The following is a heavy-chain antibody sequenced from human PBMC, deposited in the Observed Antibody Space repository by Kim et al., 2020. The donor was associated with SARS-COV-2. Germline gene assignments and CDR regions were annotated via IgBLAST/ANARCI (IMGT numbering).Heavy chain of an antibody. CDR1: GYSFTSYW. J-gene: IGHJ6*02. CDR2: IYPGDSDT. V-gene: IGHV5-51*01. D-gene: IGHD3-10*01. Sequence: GESLKISCKGSGYSFTSYWIGWVRQMPGKGLEWMGIIYPGDSDTRYSPSFQGQVTISADKSISTPYLQWSSLKASDTAMYYCARQDGSGSYGPGGDYYGMDVWGQGTTVTVSS. CDR3: ARQDGSGSYGPGGDYYGMDV.